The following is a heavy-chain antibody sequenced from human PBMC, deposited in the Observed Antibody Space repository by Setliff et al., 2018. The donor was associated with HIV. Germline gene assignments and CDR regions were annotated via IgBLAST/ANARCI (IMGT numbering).Heavy chain of an antibody. D-gene: IGHD6-13*01. Sequence: GASVKVSCKVSGYTLTELSIHWVRQAPGKGLEWMGGFDPEDGGTIHAQKFQGRVTMTEDTSTDTAYMELRSLRSEDTAVYYYARDLAAAGAFDIWGQGTMVTVSS. J-gene: IGHJ3*02. CDR1: GYTLTELS. V-gene: IGHV1-24*01. CDR3: ARDLAAAGAFDI. CDR2: FDPEDGGT.